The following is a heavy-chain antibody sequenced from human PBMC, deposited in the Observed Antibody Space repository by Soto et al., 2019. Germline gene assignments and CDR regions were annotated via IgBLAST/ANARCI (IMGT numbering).Heavy chain of an antibody. CDR3: ARHSSSGSYYVRYFDY. J-gene: IGHJ4*02. Sequence: ETLSLTCAVYGGSFRGYYWSWIRQPPGKGLEWIGEINHSGSTNYNPSLKSRVTISVDRSKNQFSLKLSSVTAADTAVYYCARHSSSGSYYVRYFDYWGQGALVTVSS. D-gene: IGHD1-26*01. CDR2: INHSGST. CDR1: GGSFRGYY. V-gene: IGHV4-34*01.